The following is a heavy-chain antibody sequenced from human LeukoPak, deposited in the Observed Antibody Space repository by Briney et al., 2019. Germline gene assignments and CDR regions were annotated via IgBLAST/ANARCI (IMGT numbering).Heavy chain of an antibody. CDR1: GGSFSGYY. Sequence: PSETLSLTCAVYGGSFSGYYWSWIRQPPGKGLEWIGEINHSGSTNYNPSLKSRVTISVDTSKNQFSLKLRSVTAADTAVYYCARGPRFYYYFNYWGRGTLVTVSS. CDR2: INHSGST. D-gene: IGHD2/OR15-2a*01. J-gene: IGHJ4*02. CDR3: ARGPRFYYYFNY. V-gene: IGHV4-34*01.